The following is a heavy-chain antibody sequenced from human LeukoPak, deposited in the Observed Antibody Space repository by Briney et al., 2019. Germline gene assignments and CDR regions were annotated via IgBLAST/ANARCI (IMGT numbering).Heavy chain of an antibody. CDR3: ARDFNGVSDY. V-gene: IGHV3-48*03. CDR1: GFIFNNYE. D-gene: IGHD3-10*01. Sequence: GGSLRLSCAASGFIFNNYEMNWVRQAPGKGLEWLSDISSSGDTLYYADSVRGRFTISRDNAGNSLYLQMNSLRAEDTAVYYCARDFNGVSDYWGQGTLVTVSS. J-gene: IGHJ4*02. CDR2: ISSSGDTL.